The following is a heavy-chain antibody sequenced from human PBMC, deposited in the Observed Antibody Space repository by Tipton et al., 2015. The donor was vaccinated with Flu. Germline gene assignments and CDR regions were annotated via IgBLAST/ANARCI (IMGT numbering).Heavy chain of an antibody. CDR3: ARVDGTRGMDV. J-gene: IGHJ6*02. Sequence: LTCTVSGGSISDNYWTWIRQPPGGGLEYIGDIFYTGSTNYSPSLKSRLTISVDTSKKHFSLNLRSVTAADTAVYYCARVDGTRGMDVWGQGTTVTVS. D-gene: IGHD5-24*01. CDR1: GGSISDNY. CDR2: IFYTGST. V-gene: IGHV4-59*01.